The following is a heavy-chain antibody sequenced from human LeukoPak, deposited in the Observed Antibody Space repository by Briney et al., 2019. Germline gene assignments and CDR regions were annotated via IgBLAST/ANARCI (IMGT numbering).Heavy chain of an antibody. V-gene: IGHV4-38-2*01. J-gene: IGHJ4*02. CDR1: GYSISSGYY. D-gene: IGHD2-2*01. CDR2: IYHSGST. Sequence: SETLSLTCAVSGYSISSGYYWGWIRQPPGKGLEWIGSIYHSGSTYYNPSLKSRVTISVDTSKNQFSLKLSSVTAADTAVYYCARRGKAQDIVVVPAVYYFDYWGQGTLVTVSP. CDR3: ARRGKAQDIVVVPAVYYFDY.